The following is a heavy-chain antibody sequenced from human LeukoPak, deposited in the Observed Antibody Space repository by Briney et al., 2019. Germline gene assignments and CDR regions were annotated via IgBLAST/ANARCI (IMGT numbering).Heavy chain of an antibody. CDR2: INHSGST. V-gene: IGHV4-34*01. CDR3: ARVVPLNAFDI. CDR1: GGSFSGYY. J-gene: IGHJ3*02. Sequence: SETLSLTCAVYGGSFSGYYWSWIRQPPGKGLEWIGEINHSGSTNYNPSLKSRVTISVDTSKNQFSLKPSSVTAADTAVYYCARVVPLNAFDIWGQGTMVTVSS.